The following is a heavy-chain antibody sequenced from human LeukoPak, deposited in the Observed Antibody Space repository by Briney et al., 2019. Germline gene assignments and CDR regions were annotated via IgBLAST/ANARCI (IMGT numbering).Heavy chain of an antibody. CDR3: ARDRAGTQAWVEFDP. V-gene: IGHV3-66*02. D-gene: IGHD1/OR15-1a*01. J-gene: IGHJ5*02. CDR1: GFSVTNNY. Sequence: GGSLRLSCAASGFSVTNNYMSWVRQAPGRGLEWVSLIYADGTTHYADSVKGRFTISKDTSQNTVYLQMNSLRAEDTAMYYCARDRAGTQAWVEFDPWGQGTLVTVSS. CDR2: IYADGTT.